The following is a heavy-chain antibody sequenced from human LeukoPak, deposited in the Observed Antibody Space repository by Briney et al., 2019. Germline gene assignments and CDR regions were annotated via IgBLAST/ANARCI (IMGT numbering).Heavy chain of an antibody. J-gene: IGHJ4*02. V-gene: IGHV1-2*06. CDR1: GYTFTGYY. CDR2: INPNSGGT. CDR3: ARAPESLLWFGELLALFDY. Sequence: GASVKVSCKASGYTFTGYYMHWVRQAPGQGLERMGRINPNSGGTNYAQRVQGRVTMTRDTSISTAYMELSRLRSDDTAVYYCARAPESLLWFGELLALFDYWGQGTLVTVSS. D-gene: IGHD3-10*01.